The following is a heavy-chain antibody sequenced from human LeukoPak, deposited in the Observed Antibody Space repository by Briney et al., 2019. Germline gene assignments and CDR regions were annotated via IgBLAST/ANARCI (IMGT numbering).Heavy chain of an antibody. J-gene: IGHJ4*02. V-gene: IGHV4-39*01. CDR1: GGSISTSAYY. Sequence: SETLSLTCTVSGGSISTSAYYWGWIRQPPGKGLEWIGSFYSSGTTYYNPSLKGRLTVSVDTAKNQFSLNLSSVIAADTAVYYCARQSGGTYQDFDYWGRGILVTVSS. CDR3: ARQSGGTYQDFDY. D-gene: IGHD1-26*01. CDR2: FYSSGTT.